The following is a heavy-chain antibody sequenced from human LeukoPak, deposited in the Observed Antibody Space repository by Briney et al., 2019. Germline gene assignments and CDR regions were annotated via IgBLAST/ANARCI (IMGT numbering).Heavy chain of an antibody. CDR1: GYTLTELS. Sequence: ASVKVSCKVSGYTLTELSMHWVRQAPGKGLEWTGGFDPEDGETIYAQRFQGRVTMTEDTSTDTAYMELSSLRSEDTAVYYCATDPTGSVDYWGQGTLVTVSS. V-gene: IGHV1-24*01. D-gene: IGHD3-10*01. CDR2: FDPEDGET. CDR3: ATDPTGSVDY. J-gene: IGHJ4*02.